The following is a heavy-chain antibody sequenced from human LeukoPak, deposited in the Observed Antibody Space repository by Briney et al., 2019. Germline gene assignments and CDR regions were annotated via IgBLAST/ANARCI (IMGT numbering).Heavy chain of an antibody. CDR1: GFTFSIYS. V-gene: IGHV3-21*01. D-gene: IGHD3-10*01. Sequence: GGSLRLSCAASGFTFSIYSMNWVRQAPGKGLEWVSFIDTSVSYIYYGDSVKGRVTISRDNAKNSLYLQMNGLRAEDTAVYYCARGRSITLLRGVAMSDGFDIWGQGAMVTVSS. CDR2: IDTSVSYI. J-gene: IGHJ3*02. CDR3: ARGRSITLLRGVAMSDGFDI.